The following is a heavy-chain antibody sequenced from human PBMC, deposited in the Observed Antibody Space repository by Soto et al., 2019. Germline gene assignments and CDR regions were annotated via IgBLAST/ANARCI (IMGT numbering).Heavy chain of an antibody. CDR2: ISPDGGRT. V-gene: IGHV1-46*01. CDR1: RVAFSKFI. J-gene: IGHJ4*02. CDR3: ATRDPGHY. Sequence: ASVKVSCKASRVAFSKFIVTWVRQAPGQGLEWMGIISPDGGRTSYAQKFQGRVTMTRDTSTSTVYMELSSLRSEDTAVYYCATRDPGHYWGQGTLVTVS.